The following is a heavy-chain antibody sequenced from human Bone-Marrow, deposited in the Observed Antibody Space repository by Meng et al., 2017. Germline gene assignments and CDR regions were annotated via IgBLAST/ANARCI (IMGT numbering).Heavy chain of an antibody. V-gene: IGHV1-18*01. Sequence: QAQLVQSGAEVKKPGASAKVSCKASGYTFTSYVIIWARQAPGQGLEYMGWISAYNGDTNYAQKLQGRVTMTTDTSTSTAYMELRSLRSDDTGVYYCARATGSGWLFDDWGQGTLVTVSS. D-gene: IGHD6-19*01. CDR1: GYTFTSYV. J-gene: IGHJ4*02. CDR3: ARATGSGWLFDD. CDR2: ISAYNGDT.